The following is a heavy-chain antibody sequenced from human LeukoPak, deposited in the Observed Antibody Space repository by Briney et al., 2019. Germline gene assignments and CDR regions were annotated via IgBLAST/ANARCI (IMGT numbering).Heavy chain of an antibody. CDR3: ARVPWGSGWLDY. D-gene: IGHD6-19*01. CDR2: IYHSGST. J-gene: IGHJ4*02. V-gene: IGHV4-34*01. CDR1: GGSFSGYY. Sequence: PSETLSLTCAVYGGSFSGYYWSWIRQPPGKGLEWIGEIYHSGSTNYNPSLKSRVTISVDKSKNQFSLKLSSVTAANTAVYYCARVPWGSGWLDYWGQGTLVTVSS.